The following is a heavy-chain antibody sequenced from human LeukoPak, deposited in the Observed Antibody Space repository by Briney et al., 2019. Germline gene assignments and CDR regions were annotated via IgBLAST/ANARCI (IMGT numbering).Heavy chain of an antibody. V-gene: IGHV4-34*11. D-gene: IGHD5-12*01. Sequence: SETLSLTCAVYGGSFSGYYWGWIRQPPGKGLEWLGSIYYSGDTYNNPPLKSRVTISVDTAKSQFSLRLTSMTAADTAVYYCARDVAGNTFDYWGQGTLVTVSS. J-gene: IGHJ4*02. CDR2: IYYSGDT. CDR3: ARDVAGNTFDY. CDR1: GGSFSGYY.